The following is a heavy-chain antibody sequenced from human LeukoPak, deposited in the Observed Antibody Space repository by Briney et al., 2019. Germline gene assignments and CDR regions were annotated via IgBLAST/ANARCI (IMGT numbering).Heavy chain of an antibody. CDR1: GGSISSSSYY. D-gene: IGHD1-26*01. CDR2: IYYSGST. J-gene: IGHJ4*02. V-gene: IGHV4-39*07. Sequence: SETLSLTCTVSGGSISSSSYYWGWIRQPPGKGLEWIGSIYYSGSTYYNQSLKSRVTISVDTSKNQFSLKLSSVTAADTAVYYCARDLGGSYYFDYWGQGTLVTVSS. CDR3: ARDLGGSYYFDY.